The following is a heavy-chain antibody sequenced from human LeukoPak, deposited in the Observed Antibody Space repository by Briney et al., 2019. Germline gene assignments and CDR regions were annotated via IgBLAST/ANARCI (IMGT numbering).Heavy chain of an antibody. CDR1: GGSISSSSYY. CDR3: ARLLIAATDAFDI. V-gene: IGHV4-39*01. Sequence: SETLSLTCTVSGGSISSSSYYWGWIRQPPGTGLEWIGSIYYSGSTYYNPSLKSRVTISVDTSKNQFSLRLSSVTAADTAVYYCARLLIAATDAFDIWGQGTMVTVSS. CDR2: IYYSGST. D-gene: IGHD6-13*01. J-gene: IGHJ3*02.